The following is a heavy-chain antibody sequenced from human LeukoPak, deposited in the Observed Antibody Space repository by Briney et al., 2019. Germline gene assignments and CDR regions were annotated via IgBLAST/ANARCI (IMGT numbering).Heavy chain of an antibody. D-gene: IGHD3-22*01. V-gene: IGHV3-53*01. Sequence: GGSLRLSCAASGFTVSSNYMSWVRQAPGKGLEWVSVIYSGGSTYYADSVKGRFTISRDNSKNTLYLQMNSLRAEDTAAYYCARIRDSSGYYYEMGAYYFDYWGQGTLVTVSS. CDR2: IYSGGST. J-gene: IGHJ4*02. CDR3: ARIRDSSGYYYEMGAYYFDY. CDR1: GFTVSSNY.